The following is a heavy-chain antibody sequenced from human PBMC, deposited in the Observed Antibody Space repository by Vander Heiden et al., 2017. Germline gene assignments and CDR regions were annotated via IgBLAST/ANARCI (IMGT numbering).Heavy chain of an antibody. CDR1: GFTFDDYA. V-gene: IGHV3-9*01. CDR3: AKDIRGGWEGGYFQH. Sequence: EVQLVESGGGLVQPGRSLRLSCAASGFTFDDYAMHWVRQAPGKGLEWVSGISWNSGSIGYADSVKGRFTISRDNAKNSLYLQMNSLRAEDTALYYCAKDIRGGWEGGYFQHWGQGTLVTVSS. CDR2: ISWNSGSI. D-gene: IGHD3-16*01. J-gene: IGHJ1*01.